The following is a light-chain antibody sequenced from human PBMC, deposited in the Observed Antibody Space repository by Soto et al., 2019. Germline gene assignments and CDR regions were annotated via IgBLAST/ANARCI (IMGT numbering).Light chain of an antibody. CDR2: VAS. V-gene: IGKV1-27*01. J-gene: IGKJ3*01. Sequence: IQGTHSPSSLSASGGDRVRVTCRASQGISNYLAWYQQKPGTVPKLLISVASTLQTGVPSRFTGAGSRPDLTLTLSSLQPEAVPTYYCQHYNNPPWTLGP. CDR1: QGISNY. CDR3: QHYNNPPWT.